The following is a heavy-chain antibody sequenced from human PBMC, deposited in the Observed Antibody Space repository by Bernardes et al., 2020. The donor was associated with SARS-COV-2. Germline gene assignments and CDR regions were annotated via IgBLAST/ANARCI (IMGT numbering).Heavy chain of an antibody. CDR2: ISSSSSYT. Sequence: GGSLRLSCAASGFTFSDYYMSWIRQAPGKGLEWVSYISSSSSYTNYADSVKGRFTISRDNAKNSLYLQMNSLRAEDTAVYYCAREGYCSGGSCKYFDYWGQGTLVTVSS. CDR3: AREGYCSGGSCKYFDY. CDR1: GFTFSDYY. D-gene: IGHD2-15*01. J-gene: IGHJ4*02. V-gene: IGHV3-11*06.